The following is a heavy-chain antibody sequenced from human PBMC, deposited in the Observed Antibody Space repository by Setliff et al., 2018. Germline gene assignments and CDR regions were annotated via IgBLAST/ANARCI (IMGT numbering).Heavy chain of an antibody. CDR1: GVSLSGHY. D-gene: IGHD5-18*01. Sequence: PSETLSLTCNVSGVSLSGHYWTWIRLPPGKGLEWVGYISHRGSTNYSPSLKSRATLSVDTSKNQFSLKLTSVTAADTAVYFCARGGRDSYGRGHAFDMWGQGTMVTVSS. CDR3: ARGGRDSYGRGHAFDM. V-gene: IGHV4-59*11. J-gene: IGHJ3*02. CDR2: ISHRGST.